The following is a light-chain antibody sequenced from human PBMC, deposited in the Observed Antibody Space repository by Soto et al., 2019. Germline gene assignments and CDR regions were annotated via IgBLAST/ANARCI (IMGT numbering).Light chain of an antibody. J-gene: IGLJ2*01. V-gene: IGLV2-14*01. CDR2: EVT. CDR1: TSDIGSYHY. Sequence: QSVLTQPASVSGSPGQSITISCTGTTSDIGSYHYISWYQKHPDKAPKLIIYEVTNRPSGVSKRFSGSKSGNTASLTISGLLAEDEADYYCSSYTTSSTLVFGGGTKVTVL. CDR3: SSYTTSSTLV.